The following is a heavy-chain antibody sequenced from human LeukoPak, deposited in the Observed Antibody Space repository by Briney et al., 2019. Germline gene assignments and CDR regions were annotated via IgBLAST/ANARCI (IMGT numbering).Heavy chain of an antibody. CDR2: IYYSGST. V-gene: IGHV4-39*07. CDR1: GGSISSSSYY. J-gene: IGHJ4*02. CDR3: ARGITGTTPFDY. D-gene: IGHD1-7*01. Sequence: PSETLSLTCTVSGGSISSSSYYWGWIRQPPGKGLEWIGSIYYSGSTYYNPSLKSRVTISVDTSKNQFSLKLSSVTAADTAVYYCARGITGTTPFDYWGQGTLVTVSS.